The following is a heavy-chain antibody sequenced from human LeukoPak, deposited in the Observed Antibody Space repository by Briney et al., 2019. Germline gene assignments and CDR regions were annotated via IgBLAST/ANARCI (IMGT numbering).Heavy chain of an antibody. J-gene: IGHJ4*02. Sequence: PSETLSLTCTVSGGSISSSSYYLGWIRQPPGKGLEWIGSIYYSGSTYYNPSLKSRVTISVDTSKNHFSLKLSSVTAADTAVYYCARRLMGAGSGSYYSFFDYWGQGTLVTVSS. D-gene: IGHD3-10*01. V-gene: IGHV4-39*01. CDR3: ARRLMGAGSGSYYSFFDY. CDR1: GGSISSSSYY. CDR2: IYYSGST.